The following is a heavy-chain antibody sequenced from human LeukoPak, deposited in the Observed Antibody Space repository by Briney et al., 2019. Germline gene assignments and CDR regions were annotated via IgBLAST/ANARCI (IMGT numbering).Heavy chain of an antibody. CDR2: IYSGGST. J-gene: IGHJ4*02. V-gene: IGHV3-66*01. D-gene: IGHD1-26*01. CDR3: ASRVYSGSYGVLDY. Sequence: PGGSLRLSCAASGFTVSSNYMSWVRQAPGKGLEWVSVIYSGGSTYYADSVKGRFTISRDNSKNTLYLQMNSLRAEDTAVYYCASRVYSGSYGVLDYWGQGTLVTVSS. CDR1: GFTVSSNY.